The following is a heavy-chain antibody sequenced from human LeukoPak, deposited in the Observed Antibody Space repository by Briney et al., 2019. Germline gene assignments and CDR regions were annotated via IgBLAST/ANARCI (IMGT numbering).Heavy chain of an antibody. CDR1: GFTFSSYA. Sequence: PGGSLRLSCAASGFTFSSYAMSWVRQAPGKGLEWVSVLRGSGSSAQCAESVKGRFTISRDNSNNTVYLQMNSLRAEDTAIYYCARNWGDSSGYWPSWGRGTLVTVSS. V-gene: IGHV3-23*01. D-gene: IGHD3-22*01. J-gene: IGHJ5*02. CDR3: ARNWGDSSGYWPS. CDR2: LRGSGSSA.